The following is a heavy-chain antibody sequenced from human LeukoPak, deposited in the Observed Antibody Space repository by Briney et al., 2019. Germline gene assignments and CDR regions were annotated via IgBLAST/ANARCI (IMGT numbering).Heavy chain of an antibody. CDR2: MYSGGDT. CDR1: GFAVSNNY. V-gene: IGHV3-53*01. J-gene: IGHJ4*02. Sequence: GGSLRLSCAASGFAVSNNYVSWLRQAPGKRLEWVSVMYSGGDTYYSDSVKGRFTISRDSSKNTLYLQMNSLRVEDTAMYYCARSGSGWFDYWGQGTLVTVSS. D-gene: IGHD6-19*01. CDR3: ARSGSGWFDY.